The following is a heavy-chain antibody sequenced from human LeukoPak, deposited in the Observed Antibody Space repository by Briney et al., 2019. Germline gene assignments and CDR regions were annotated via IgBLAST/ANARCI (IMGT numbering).Heavy chain of an antibody. CDR1: GGSFSGYY. CDR2: INHSGST. J-gene: IGHJ4*02. V-gene: IGHV4-34*01. D-gene: IGHD1-26*01. Sequence: SETLSLTCAVYGGSFSGYYWSWTRQPPGKGLEWIGEINHSGSTNYNPSLKSRVTISVDTSKNQFSLKLSSVTAADTAVYYCAALVGATGDYFDYWGQGTLVTVSS. CDR3: AALVGATGDYFDY.